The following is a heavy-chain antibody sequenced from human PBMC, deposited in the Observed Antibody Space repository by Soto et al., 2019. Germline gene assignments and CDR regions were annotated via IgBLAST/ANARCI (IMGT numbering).Heavy chain of an antibody. Sequence: GGSLRLSCAASGFTFSSYAMSWVRQAPGKGLEWVSAISGSGGSTYYADTEKGRFTISRDNSKNTLYLQMNSLRADDTAVYYCVNDCYDYVWGSYRYTWYFQHWGQGTLVTVSS. CDR1: GFTFSSYA. CDR2: ISGSGGST. V-gene: IGHV3-23*01. CDR3: VNDCYDYVWGSYRYTWYFQH. J-gene: IGHJ1*01. D-gene: IGHD3-16*02.